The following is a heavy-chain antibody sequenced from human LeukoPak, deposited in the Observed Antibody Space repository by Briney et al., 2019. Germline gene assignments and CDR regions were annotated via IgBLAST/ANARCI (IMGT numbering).Heavy chain of an antibody. J-gene: IGHJ4*02. CDR1: GFSVSYYE. CDR2: INSGGNGI. CDR3: GAEGLLGHRGY. D-gene: IGHD2-15*01. Sequence: GGSLRLSCEASGFSVSYYEMSWVRQAPGKGLEWFSDINSGGNGIHYAGSVNPRLNTSRGNAKNLLYPPMDRLRRAATAVHYWGAEGLLGHRGYWGKGTLVTVS. V-gene: IGHV3-48*03.